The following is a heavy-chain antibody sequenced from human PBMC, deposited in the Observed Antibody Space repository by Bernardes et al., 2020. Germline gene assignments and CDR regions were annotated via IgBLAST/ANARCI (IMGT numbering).Heavy chain of an antibody. CDR2: ISSSSSYI. CDR3: ARDAGGSPSVP. CDR1: GFTFSSYS. Sequence: GGSLRLSCAASGFTFSSYSMNWVRQAPGKGLEWVSSISSSSSYIYYADSVKGRFTISRDNAKNSLYLQMNSLRAEDTAVYYCARDAGGSPSVPWGQGTLGTVSS. V-gene: IGHV3-21*01. J-gene: IGHJ5*02. D-gene: IGHD2-15*01.